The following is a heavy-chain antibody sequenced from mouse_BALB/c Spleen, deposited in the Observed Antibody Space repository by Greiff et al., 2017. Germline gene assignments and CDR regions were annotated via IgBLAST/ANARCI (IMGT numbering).Heavy chain of an antibody. D-gene: IGHD2-10*01. CDR1: GFDFSRYW. V-gene: IGHV4-1*02. CDR2: INPDSSTI. CDR3: ARRTSYYGNYDAMDY. Sequence: EVKVVESGGGLVQPGGSLKLSCAASGFDFSRYWMSWVRQAPGKGLEWIGEINPDSSTINYTPSLKDKFIISRDNAKNTLYLQMSKVRSEDTALYYCARRTSYYGNYDAMDYWGQGTSVTVSS. J-gene: IGHJ4*01.